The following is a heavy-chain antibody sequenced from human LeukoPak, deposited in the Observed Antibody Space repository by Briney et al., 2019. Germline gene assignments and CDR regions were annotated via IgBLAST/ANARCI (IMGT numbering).Heavy chain of an antibody. Sequence: SSETLSLTCTVSGYSISSGYYWGWIRQPPGKGLEWIGSIYHSGSTYYNPSLKSRVTISVDTSKNQFSLQLTSVTAADTAVYYCHYYSSGSYLRAYWGQGTLVTVSS. J-gene: IGHJ4*02. CDR1: GYSISSGYY. D-gene: IGHD3-10*01. CDR2: IYHSGST. V-gene: IGHV4-38-2*02. CDR3: HYYSSGSYLRAY.